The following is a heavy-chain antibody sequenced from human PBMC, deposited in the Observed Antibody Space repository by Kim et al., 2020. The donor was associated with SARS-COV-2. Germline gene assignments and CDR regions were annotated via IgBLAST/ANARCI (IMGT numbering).Heavy chain of an antibody. D-gene: IGHD6-13*01. CDR2: ISAYNGNT. J-gene: IGHJ6*02. Sequence: ASVKVSCKASGYTFTSYGISWVRQAPGQGLEWMGWISAYNGNTNYVQKLQGRVTMTTDTSTSTAYMELRSLRSDDTAVYYCARDGSRPFWSGWSIAAAYGMDVWGQGTTVTVSS. CDR1: GYTFTSYG. V-gene: IGHV1-18*04. CDR3: ARDGSRPFWSGWSIAAAYGMDV.